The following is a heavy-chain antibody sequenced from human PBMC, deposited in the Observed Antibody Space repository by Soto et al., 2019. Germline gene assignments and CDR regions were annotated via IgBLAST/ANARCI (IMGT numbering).Heavy chain of an antibody. CDR1: GDRFTSYA. Sequence: QVQLEQSGAEVKKPGSSVKVSCKASGDRFTSYAISWVRQAPGQGLEWVGTVLPVLGTTNYAQKLRGRVTITADESTSTAYMELGSLRSDDTAIYYCARDRADRGFDYWGQGTLVTVSS. CDR2: VLPVLGTT. V-gene: IGHV1-69*18. J-gene: IGHJ4*02. D-gene: IGHD3-10*01. CDR3: ARDRADRGFDY.